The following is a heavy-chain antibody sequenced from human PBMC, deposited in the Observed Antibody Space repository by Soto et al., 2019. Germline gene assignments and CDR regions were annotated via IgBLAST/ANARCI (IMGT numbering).Heavy chain of an antibody. CDR1: GGAIISYH. CDR2: FYTSGSANT. Sequence: SETLSLTCTVSGGAIISYHCSLIGHTSLRRLEWIVRFYTSGSANTYYNPSLKSRVTMSVDTSKNQFSLEMTSVTAADTAVYYCVRESGGGGYCRGGSCHGMDVWGQGTTVTVSS. D-gene: IGHD2-15*01. V-gene: IGHV4-4*07. J-gene: IGHJ6*02. CDR3: VRESGGGGYCRGGSCHGMDV.